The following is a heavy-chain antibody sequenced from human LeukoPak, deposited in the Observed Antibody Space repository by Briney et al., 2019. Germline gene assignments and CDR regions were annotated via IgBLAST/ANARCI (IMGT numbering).Heavy chain of an antibody. CDR2: INHSGST. CDR1: GGSFSGYY. Sequence: PSETLSLTCAVYGGSFSGYYWSWIRQPPGKGLEWIGEINHSGSTNYNPSPKSRVTISVDTSKNQFSPKLSSVTAADTAVYYCARGLDYGDYPLAGWGQGTLVTVSS. V-gene: IGHV4-34*01. J-gene: IGHJ4*02. CDR3: ARGLDYGDYPLAG. D-gene: IGHD4-17*01.